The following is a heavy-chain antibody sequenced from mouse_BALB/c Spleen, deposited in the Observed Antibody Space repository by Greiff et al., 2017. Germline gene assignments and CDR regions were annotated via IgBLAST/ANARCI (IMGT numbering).Heavy chain of an antibody. Sequence: EVQLQQSGPGLVKPSQSLSLTCTVTGYSITSDYAWNWIRQFPGNKLEWMGYISYSGSTSYNPSLNSRISITRDTSKNQFFLQLNSVTTEDTATYDCARCGYYGGTSMDYWGQGTSVTVSS. D-gene: IGHD2-3*01. CDR1: GYSITSDYA. V-gene: IGHV3-2*02. CDR3: ARCGYYGGTSMDY. CDR2: ISYSGST. J-gene: IGHJ4*01.